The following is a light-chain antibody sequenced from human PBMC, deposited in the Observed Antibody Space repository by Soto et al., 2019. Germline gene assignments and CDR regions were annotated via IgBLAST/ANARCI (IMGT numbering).Light chain of an antibody. CDR1: SSNFGAGYD. Sequence: QSVLTQPPSVSGAPGQTVTISCTGSSSNFGAGYDVHWYQQLPGAAPKLLIYTNVHRPSGVPDRFSGSRSGSSASLAITGLQAADEADYYCQSYDSSLSGYVFGTGTKLTVL. CDR3: QSYDSSLSGYV. V-gene: IGLV1-40*01. CDR2: TNV. J-gene: IGLJ1*01.